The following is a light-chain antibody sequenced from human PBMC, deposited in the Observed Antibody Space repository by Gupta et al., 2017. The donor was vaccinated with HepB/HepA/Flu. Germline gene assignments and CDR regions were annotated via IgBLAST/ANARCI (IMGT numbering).Light chain of an antibody. J-gene: IGKJ1*01. CDR3: QQYRDLPPWT. CDR1: QDINNY. CDR2: DAS. Sequence: IQMTQSPSSLSASVGDRVTITCQASQDINNYLNWYHQKPGKAPKLLIYDASNLETGVPSRFSGSGSGTDFTLTISSLQPEDIATYYCQQYRDLPPWTFGQGTKVEIK. V-gene: IGKV1-33*01.